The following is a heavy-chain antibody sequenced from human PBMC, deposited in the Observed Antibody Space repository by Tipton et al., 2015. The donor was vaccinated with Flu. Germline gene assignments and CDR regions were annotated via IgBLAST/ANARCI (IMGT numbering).Heavy chain of an antibody. CDR2: IYNSEYT. V-gene: IGHV4-59*12. Sequence: TLSLTCTVSGGSISSFYWNWIRQPPGKGLEWIGYIYNSEYTKYNPSLKSRVTIPVDTSKKQFSLQLRSVTAADTAVYYCARDPSLGMPDYFDYWGQGTLVTASS. CDR1: GGSISSFY. D-gene: IGHD2-2*01. CDR3: ARDPSLGMPDYFDY. J-gene: IGHJ4*02.